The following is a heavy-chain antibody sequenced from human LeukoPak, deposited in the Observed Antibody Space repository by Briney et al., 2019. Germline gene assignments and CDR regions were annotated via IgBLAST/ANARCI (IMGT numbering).Heavy chain of an antibody. Sequence: PSETLSLTCTVSGYSISSGYYWGWIRQPPGKGLEWIGSIYHSGSTYYNPSLKSRVTISVDTSKNQFSLKLSSLTAADTAVYYCARQEVLLWFGEPSHAFDIWGQGTMVTVSS. J-gene: IGHJ3*02. V-gene: IGHV4-38-2*02. CDR2: IYHSGST. CDR3: ARQEVLLWFGEPSHAFDI. CDR1: GYSISSGYY. D-gene: IGHD3-10*01.